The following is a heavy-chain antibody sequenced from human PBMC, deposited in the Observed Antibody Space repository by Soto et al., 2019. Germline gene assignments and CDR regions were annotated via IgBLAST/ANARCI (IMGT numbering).Heavy chain of an antibody. CDR1: GFTFRQFA. J-gene: IGHJ5*02. D-gene: IGHD1-26*01. CDR3: AKEPDVVCGSYTLFDP. Sequence: GGSLRLSCAASGFTFRQFAMSWVRQAPGKGLECVSTISGNGENTYYTDSVKGRFTISRDNSKNTLYLQMNSLRVEDTAVYYCAKEPDVVCGSYTLFDPWGQGTLVTVSS. CDR2: ISGNGENT. V-gene: IGHV3-23*01.